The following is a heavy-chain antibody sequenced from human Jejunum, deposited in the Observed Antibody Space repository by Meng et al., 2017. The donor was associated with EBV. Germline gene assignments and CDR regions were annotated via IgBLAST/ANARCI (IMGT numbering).Heavy chain of an antibody. J-gene: IGHJ4*02. V-gene: IGHV7-4-1*02. CDR2: INTDTRNP. CDR1: GYSFTSRA. CDR3: ARGEGGYCSSSSCYLGT. Sequence: QGQLVQSGFELKPPGASVKVSCKASGYSFTSRAMHWVRQAPGQGLEWMGWINTDTRNPTYAQGLTGRFVFSLDTSVSTAYLQISSLKAEDTAVYYCARGEGGYCSSSSCYLGTWGQGTLVTVSS. D-gene: IGHD2-2*01.